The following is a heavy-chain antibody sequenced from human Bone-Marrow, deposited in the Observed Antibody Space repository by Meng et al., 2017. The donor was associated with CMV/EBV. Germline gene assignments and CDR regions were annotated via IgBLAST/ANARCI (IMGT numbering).Heavy chain of an antibody. Sequence: QVQLPQWGAGLLKPSETLSLTCAVYGGSFSGYYWSWIRQPPGKGLEWIGEINHSGSTNYNPSLKSRVTISVDTSKNQFSLKLSSVTAADTAVYYCARKSTYSSSWYVSKWGQGTLVTVSS. CDR3: ARKSTYSSSWYVSK. CDR1: GGSFSGYY. CDR2: INHSGST. J-gene: IGHJ4*02. D-gene: IGHD6-13*01. V-gene: IGHV4-34*01.